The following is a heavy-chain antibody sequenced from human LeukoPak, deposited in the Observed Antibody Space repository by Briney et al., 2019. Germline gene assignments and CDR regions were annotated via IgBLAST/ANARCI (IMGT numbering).Heavy chain of an antibody. CDR2: ISPGDSDT. J-gene: IGHJ3*02. V-gene: IGHV5-51*01. Sequence: GESLKISCKASGNSFTNYWIGWVRQMPGQGLEWMGIISPGDSDTRNSPSFQGQVTISADKSISTAYLQWSSLKASDTAMYFCARARILLTFGGLRGTKTDAFDIWGQGTMVTVSS. CDR1: GNSFTNYW. CDR3: ARARILLTFGGLRGTKTDAFDI. D-gene: IGHD3-16*01.